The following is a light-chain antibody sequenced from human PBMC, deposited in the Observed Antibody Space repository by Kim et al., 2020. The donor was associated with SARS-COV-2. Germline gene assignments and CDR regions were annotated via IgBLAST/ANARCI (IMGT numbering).Light chain of an antibody. V-gene: IGKV1-27*01. Sequence: PAGGATVTFSGRASDDISNYFAWFQLPPGKAPQLLIYAASALPPVVPTRFSSSGSRTYFTLTVTRLPPEDVANYCCQKCDSPPWTFGQGTKVDIK. CDR2: AAS. CDR3: QKCDSPPWT. CDR1: DDISNY. J-gene: IGKJ1*01.